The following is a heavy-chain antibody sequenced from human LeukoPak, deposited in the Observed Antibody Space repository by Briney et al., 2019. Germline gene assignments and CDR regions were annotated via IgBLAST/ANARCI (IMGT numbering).Heavy chain of an antibody. D-gene: IGHD4-17*01. CDR3: ARAPGPMTTVTMDPARAYYYYYYYMDV. J-gene: IGHJ6*03. CDR2: INPNSGGT. V-gene: IGHV1-2*02. Sequence: ASVKVSCKASGYTFTGYYMHWVRQAPGQGLEWMGWINPNSGGTHYAQKFQGRVTMTRDTPISTAYMELSRLRSDDTAVYYCARAPGPMTTVTMDPARAYYYYYYYMDVWGKGTTVTVSS. CDR1: GYTFTGYY.